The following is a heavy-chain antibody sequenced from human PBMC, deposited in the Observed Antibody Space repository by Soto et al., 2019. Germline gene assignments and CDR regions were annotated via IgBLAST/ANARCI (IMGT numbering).Heavy chain of an antibody. CDR3: ARRYTSGYSQPFDY. Sequence: ASVKVSCKASGYSFTSYYMYWVGQAPGQGLEWMGVINPSGGSTSYAQKFQGRVTMTRDTSTSTVYMELSSLRSEDTAVYYCARRYTSGYSQPFDYWGQGTLVTVSS. J-gene: IGHJ4*02. CDR2: INPSGGST. V-gene: IGHV1-46*01. CDR1: GYSFTSYY. D-gene: IGHD3-22*01.